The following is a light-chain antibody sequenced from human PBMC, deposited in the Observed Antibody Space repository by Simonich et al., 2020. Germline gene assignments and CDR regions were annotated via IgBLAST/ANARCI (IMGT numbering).Light chain of an antibody. CDR2: QDS. J-gene: IGLJ2*01. V-gene: IGLV3-1*01. CDR3: QAWDSSTYVV. CDR1: KLGDKY. Sequence: SYELTQPPSVSVSPGQTASITCSGDKLGDKYACWYQLKTGQSPVLVIYQDSKRPSGIPERFSGSNSGNTATLTISGTQAMDEADYYCQAWDSSTYVVFGGGTKLTVL.